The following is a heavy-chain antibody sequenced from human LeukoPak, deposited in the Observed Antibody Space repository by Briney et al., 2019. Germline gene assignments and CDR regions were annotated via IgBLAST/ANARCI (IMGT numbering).Heavy chain of an antibody. CDR3: ARKGLRGVRLNWFDP. V-gene: IGHV1-24*01. J-gene: IGHJ5*02. Sequence: ASVKVSCKVSGYTLTELSMHWVRQAPGKGLEWMGGFDPEDGETIYAQKFQGRVTMTRNTSINTAYMELSSLRSEDTAVYYCARKGLRGVRLNWFDPWGQGTLVTVSS. D-gene: IGHD3-10*01. CDR2: FDPEDGET. CDR1: GYTLTELS.